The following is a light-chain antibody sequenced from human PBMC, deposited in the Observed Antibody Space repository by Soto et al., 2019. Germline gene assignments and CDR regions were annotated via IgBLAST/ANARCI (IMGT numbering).Light chain of an antibody. CDR2: DAS. J-gene: IGKJ5*01. CDR1: HSVSSH. CDR3: QQRSNWPT. Sequence: VLPQSPATLSLSPGARATLSCRASHSVSSHFAWYQQKSRQAPRLLIYDASKRATGIPARFSGSGTGTDFTLTISSLEPEDFAVYYCQQRSNWPTFGQGTRLEI. V-gene: IGKV3-11*01.